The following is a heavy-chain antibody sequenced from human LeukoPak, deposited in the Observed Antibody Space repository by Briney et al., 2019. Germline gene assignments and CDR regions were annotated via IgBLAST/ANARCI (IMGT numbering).Heavy chain of an antibody. CDR2: INPNSGGT. CDR1: GYNFTAYY. J-gene: IGHJ5*02. D-gene: IGHD2-2*02. V-gene: IGHV1-2*06. Sequence: GASVKLSCKASGYNFTAYYMHWVRQAPGQGLEWMGRINPNSGGTNYAQKFQGRVTMTRDTSITTAYMELNRLRSDDTAVYYCARVAPAAIFSFDPWGQGTLVTVSS. CDR3: ARVAPAAIFSFDP.